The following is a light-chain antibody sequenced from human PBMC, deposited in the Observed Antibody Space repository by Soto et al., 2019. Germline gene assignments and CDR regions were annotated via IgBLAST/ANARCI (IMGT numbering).Light chain of an antibody. CDR3: PEDNDWTPWT. CDR1: QSVSLH. V-gene: IGKV3-15*01. J-gene: IGKJ1*01. CDR2: GAS. Sequence: EVVVTQSPSTLSVSPGERATLSCRASQSVSLHLAWYQQKPGQAPRLLIYGASARATGIPARFSGSGSGTQFTLTISSLHSEDSAIYYRPEDNDWTPWTFDQGTKV.